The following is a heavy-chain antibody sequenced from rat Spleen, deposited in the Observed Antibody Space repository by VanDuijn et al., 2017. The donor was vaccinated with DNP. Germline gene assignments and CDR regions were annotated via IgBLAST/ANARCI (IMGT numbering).Heavy chain of an antibody. Sequence: QVQLKESGPGLVQPSQTLSLTCTVSGFSLTSYHVHWVRQPPGKGLEWMGRIQSGGSTDYNSALKSRLSISRDTSKSQVFLKMNRLQTEDTAIYYCTRGVTTVVTGWFAYWGQGTLVTVSS. CDR3: TRGVTTVVTGWFAY. V-gene: IGHV2-27*01. CDR2: IQSGGST. J-gene: IGHJ3*01. D-gene: IGHD1-1*01. CDR1: GFSLTSYH.